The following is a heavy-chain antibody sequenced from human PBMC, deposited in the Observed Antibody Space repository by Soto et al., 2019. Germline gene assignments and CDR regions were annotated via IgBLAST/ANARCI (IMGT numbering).Heavy chain of an antibody. CDR1: GFTFSSYA. V-gene: IGHV3-23*01. CDR2: ISGSGGST. CDR3: AKGPFPSNEFDY. J-gene: IGHJ4*02. Sequence: SLRLSCAASGFTFSSYAMSWVRQAPGKGLEWVSAISGSGGSTYYADSVKGRFTISRDNSKNTLYLQMNSLRAEDTAVYYCAKGPFPSNEFDYWGQGTLVTVSS. D-gene: IGHD1-1*01.